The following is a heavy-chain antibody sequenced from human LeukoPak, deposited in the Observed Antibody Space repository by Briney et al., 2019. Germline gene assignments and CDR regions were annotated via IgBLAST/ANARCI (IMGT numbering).Heavy chain of an antibody. CDR3: ARDLLVGGGGVDY. CDR2: IYYSGST. V-gene: IGHV4-39*07. CDR1: GGSISSSSYY. Sequence: SETLSLTCTVSGGSISSSSYYWGWIRQPPGKGLEWIGSIYYSGSTYYNPSLKSRVTISVDTSKNQFSLKLSSVTAADTAVYYCARDLLVGGGGVDYWGQGTLVTVSS. J-gene: IGHJ4*02. D-gene: IGHD3-16*01.